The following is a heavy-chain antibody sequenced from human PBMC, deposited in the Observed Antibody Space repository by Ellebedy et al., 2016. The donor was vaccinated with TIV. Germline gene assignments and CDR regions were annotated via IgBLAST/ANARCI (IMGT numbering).Heavy chain of an antibody. CDR1: GGLVDNYY. D-gene: IGHD5-12*01. CDR2: IYYSGPT. J-gene: IGHJ6*02. V-gene: IGHV4-59*02. CDR3: ARDSGYKNGWVRMGMDV. Sequence: MPGGSLRLSFTVSGGLVDNYYWSWVGQSQGKGLEWRGYIYYSGPTTYNPSLNSRASMSVDMSKNEVSLQLTSVTAADTAIYYCARDSGYKNGWVRMGMDVWGQGTPVAVSS.